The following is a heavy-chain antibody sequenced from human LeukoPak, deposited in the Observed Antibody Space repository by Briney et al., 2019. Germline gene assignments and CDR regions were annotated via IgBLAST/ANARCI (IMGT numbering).Heavy chain of an antibody. Sequence: PSETLSLTCAVSCGSFSGHYWNWIRQPPGKGLEWIGEINHGGSTNYNPSLKSRVTISVDTSQKQFSLRLSSVTAADTAVYYCARGRYVTTRGGAAAGFLDYWGQGTLVTVST. J-gene: IGHJ4*02. CDR3: ARGRYVTTRGGAAAGFLDY. CDR2: INHGGST. D-gene: IGHD6-13*01. V-gene: IGHV4-34*01. CDR1: CGSFSGHY.